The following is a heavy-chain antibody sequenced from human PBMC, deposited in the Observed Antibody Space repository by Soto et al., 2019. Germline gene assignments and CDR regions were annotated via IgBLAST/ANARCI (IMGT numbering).Heavy chain of an antibody. D-gene: IGHD1-7*01. CDR2: IWYDGSNK. V-gene: IGHV3-33*01. Sequence: SLRLSCAASGFTFSSYGMHWVRQAPGKGLEWVAVIWYDGSNKYYADSVKGRFTISRDNSKNTLYLQMNSLRAEDTAVYYCARSDNRNSLYGVDVWGQGTAVTVSS. CDR3: ARSDNRNSLYGVDV. J-gene: IGHJ6*02. CDR1: GFTFSSYG.